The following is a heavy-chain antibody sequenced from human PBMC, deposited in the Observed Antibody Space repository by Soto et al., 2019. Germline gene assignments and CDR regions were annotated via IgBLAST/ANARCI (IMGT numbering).Heavy chain of an antibody. CDR1: GFTVSTNY. CDR3: ARDKRDLRFLEWSYYFDF. D-gene: IGHD3-3*01. Sequence: GGSLRLSCSASGFTVSTNYMSWVRQAPGKGLEWVSTIYSGGRTFYADSVKGRFTISRDNSKNTLYLQMNSLRDEDMAVYYCARDKRDLRFLEWSYYFDFWGQGT. V-gene: IGHV3-53*05. CDR2: IYSGGRT. J-gene: IGHJ4*02.